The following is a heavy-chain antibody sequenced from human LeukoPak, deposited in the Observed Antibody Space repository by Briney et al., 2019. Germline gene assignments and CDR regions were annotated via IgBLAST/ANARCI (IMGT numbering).Heavy chain of an antibody. D-gene: IGHD3-22*01. J-gene: IGHJ4*02. Sequence: ASVKVSCKASGGTFSSYAISWVRQAPGQGLEWMGGIIPIFGTANYAQKFQGRVTITADESTSTAYMELSSLRSEDTAVYYCARVGSSGYCPYYFDYWGQGTLVTVSS. CDR1: GGTFSSYA. V-gene: IGHV1-69*13. CDR3: ARVGSSGYCPYYFDY. CDR2: IIPIFGTA.